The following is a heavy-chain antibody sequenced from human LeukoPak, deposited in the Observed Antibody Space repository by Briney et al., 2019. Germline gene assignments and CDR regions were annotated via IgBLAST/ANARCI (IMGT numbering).Heavy chain of an antibody. Sequence: SETLSLTCTVSGYSISSGYYWGWIRQPPGKGLEWIGSIYHSGSTYYNPSLKSRVTISVDTSRDQFSLKLSSVTAADTAVYYCAKSGRGATQLNYDYYYFYYMDVWGKGTTVTISS. CDR3: AKSGRGATQLNYDYYYFYYMDV. J-gene: IGHJ6*03. CDR2: IYHSGST. V-gene: IGHV4-38-2*02. CDR1: GYSISSGYY. D-gene: IGHD1-26*01.